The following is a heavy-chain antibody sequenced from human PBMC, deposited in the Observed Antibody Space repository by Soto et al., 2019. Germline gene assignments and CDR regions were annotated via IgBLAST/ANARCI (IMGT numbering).Heavy chain of an antibody. Sequence: GESLKISCKGSGYSFTSYWIGWVRQMPGKGLEWMGIVYPGDSDTRYSPSFQGQVTISADKSISTAYLQWSSLKASDTAMYYCARPSTDYYYGMDVWGQGTTVTVSS. CDR1: GYSFTSYW. CDR3: ARPSTDYYYGMDV. V-gene: IGHV5-51*01. J-gene: IGHJ6*02. D-gene: IGHD2-2*01. CDR2: VYPGDSDT.